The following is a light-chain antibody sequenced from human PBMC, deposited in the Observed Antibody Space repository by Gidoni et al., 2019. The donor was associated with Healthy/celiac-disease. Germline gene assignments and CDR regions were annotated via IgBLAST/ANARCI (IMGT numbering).Light chain of an antibody. CDR3: QQYYSTPLLT. Sequence: DIVMTQSPDSLAVSLGERATINCKSSQSVLYSSKNKNYLAWYQQKPGQPPKLLIYLASTRESGVPDRFSGSGSGTEFTLTISSLQAEDVAVYYCQQYYSTPLLTFGGGTKVEIK. V-gene: IGKV4-1*01. CDR1: QSVLYSSKNKNY. J-gene: IGKJ4*01. CDR2: LAS.